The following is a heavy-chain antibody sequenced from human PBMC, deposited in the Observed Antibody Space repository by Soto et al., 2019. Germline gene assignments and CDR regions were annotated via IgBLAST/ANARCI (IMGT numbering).Heavy chain of an antibody. CDR1: GGTFASFA. D-gene: IGHD6-19*01. J-gene: IGHJ6*02. Sequence: QVQLVQSGAEVKKPGSSVKVSCKASGGTFASFAISWVRQAPGQGLEWMGGIIPMVGTANYAQTFQGRVTITADDSTTTAYMELSSLRSEDTAMYYCARDQSAVAGHYYYGMEAWGQGTTVTVSS. CDR3: ARDQSAVAGHYYYGMEA. V-gene: IGHV1-69*01. CDR2: IIPMVGTA.